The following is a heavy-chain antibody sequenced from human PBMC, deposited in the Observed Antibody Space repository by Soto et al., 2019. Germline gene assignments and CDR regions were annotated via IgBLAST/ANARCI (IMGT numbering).Heavy chain of an antibody. CDR1: GGSFSGYY. J-gene: IGHJ5*02. CDR3: ARVRDWLDP. D-gene: IGHD3-3*01. CDR2: IDHSGYT. V-gene: IGHV4-34*01. Sequence: SETLSLTCAVYGGSFSGYYWNWIRQPPGKGLEWIGEIDHSGYTNYNPSLKSRVTISVDTSKNQFSLRLTSVTAADTAVYYCARVRDWLDPWGKGPLVTVSS.